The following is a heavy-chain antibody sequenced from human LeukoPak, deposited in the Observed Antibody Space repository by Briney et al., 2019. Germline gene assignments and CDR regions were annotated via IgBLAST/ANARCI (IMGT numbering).Heavy chain of an antibody. D-gene: IGHD5-18*01. J-gene: IGHJ6*03. V-gene: IGHV4-59*01. Sequence: NSSETLSLTCTVSGGSISSYYWSWIRQPPGKGLEWIGYIYYSGSTNYNPSLKSRVTISVDTSKNQFSLKLSSVTAADTAVYYCARGYQLWFMAVWGKGTTVTISS. CDR1: GGSISSYY. CDR2: IYYSGST. CDR3: ARGYQLWFMAV.